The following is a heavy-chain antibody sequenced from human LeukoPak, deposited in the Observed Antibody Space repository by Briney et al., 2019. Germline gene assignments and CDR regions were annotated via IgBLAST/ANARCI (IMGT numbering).Heavy chain of an antibody. V-gene: IGHV4-39*07. D-gene: IGHD1-26*01. CDR1: GGSVSSGSYY. Sequence: SETLSLTCTVSGGSVSSGSYYWGWIRQPPGKGLEWIGNIYYSGSTYYNPSLKSRVTISVETSKNQFSLKLSSVTAADTAVYYCARDGRFPPEVLPRYFDCWGQGTLVTVSS. CDR3: ARDGRFPPEVLPRYFDC. CDR2: IYYSGST. J-gene: IGHJ4*02.